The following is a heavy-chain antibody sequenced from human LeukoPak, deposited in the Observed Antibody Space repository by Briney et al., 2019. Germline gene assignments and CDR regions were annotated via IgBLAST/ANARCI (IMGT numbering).Heavy chain of an antibody. J-gene: IGHJ4*02. CDR3: AREFAGCDY. Sequence: GGSLRLSCAASGFTVSNNYMTWVRQAPGKGLEWVSVLYSGGATYYADSVKGRFTISRDNSKNTLYLQMNSLRAEDTAVYYCAREFAGCDYWGQGTLVTVSS. CDR2: LYSGGAT. V-gene: IGHV3-53*01. D-gene: IGHD6-19*01. CDR1: GFTVSNNY.